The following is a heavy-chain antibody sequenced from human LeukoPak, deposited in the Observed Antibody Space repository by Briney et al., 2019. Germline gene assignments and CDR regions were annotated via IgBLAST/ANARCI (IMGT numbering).Heavy chain of an antibody. D-gene: IGHD3-22*01. V-gene: IGHV3-15*01. CDR2: IKSKTDGGTI. CDR3: TTDLSELDDSGYYAKYFHH. Sequence: GGSLRLSCAASGFTFSSAWMSWVRQTPEKGLEWVGRIKSKTDGGTIDYAAPVKGRFTISRDDSKDTLFLQMNSLKTEDTAVYYCTTDLSELDDSGYYAKYFHHWGQGTLVSVSS. CDR1: GFTFSSAW. J-gene: IGHJ1*01.